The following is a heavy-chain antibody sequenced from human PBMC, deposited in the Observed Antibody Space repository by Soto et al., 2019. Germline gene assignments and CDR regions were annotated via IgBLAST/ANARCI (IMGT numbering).Heavy chain of an antibody. Sequence: ASVKVSCKASGYTFTSYYMHWVRQAPGQGLEWMGIINPSGGSTSYAQKFQGRVTMTRDTSKNTLYLQMNSPRAEDTAVYSCAKDPVPSYNWNYGYFDYWGLGTLVTVSS. V-gene: IGHV1-46*01. J-gene: IGHJ4*02. CDR3: AKDPVPSYNWNYGYFDY. CDR1: GYTFTSYY. CDR2: INPSGGST. D-gene: IGHD1-7*01.